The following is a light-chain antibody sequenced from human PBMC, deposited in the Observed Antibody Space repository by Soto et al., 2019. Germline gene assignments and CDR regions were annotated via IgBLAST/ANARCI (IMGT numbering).Light chain of an antibody. CDR1: SSDVGSYNL. V-gene: IGLV2-23*02. CDR3: CPYAGSSTLV. CDR2: DVS. Sequence: QSALTQRASVSGSPGQSITISCTGTSSDVGSYNLVSWYQQHPGKAPKLMIYDVSKRPSGVSNRFSGSKSGNTASLTISGLQAEDEADYYCCPYAGSSTLVFGAGTKDTV. J-gene: IGLJ1*01.